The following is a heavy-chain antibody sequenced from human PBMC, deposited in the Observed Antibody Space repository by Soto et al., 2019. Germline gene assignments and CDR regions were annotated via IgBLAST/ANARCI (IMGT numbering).Heavy chain of an antibody. CDR2: IKGDEITT. V-gene: IGHV3-74*01. Sequence: EVQLVESGGGLVQPGGSLRLSCAASGFTFTSYWIHWVRQAPGKGLVWVSRIKGDEITTNYADSVKGRFTISRDNAKNTVYLQMNSLRAEDTAVYYCARGAFGAYYFDLWGQGTLVTVSS. CDR1: GFTFTSYW. J-gene: IGHJ4*02. D-gene: IGHD3-3*01. CDR3: ARGAFGAYYFDL.